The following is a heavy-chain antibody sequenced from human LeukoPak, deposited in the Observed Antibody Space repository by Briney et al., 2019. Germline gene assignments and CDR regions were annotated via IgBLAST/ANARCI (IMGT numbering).Heavy chain of an antibody. V-gene: IGHV3-66*01. J-gene: IGHJ4*02. D-gene: IGHD3-9*01. CDR1: GFTVSSNY. CDR3: ARSSFGYEISTGYYPRVLDY. Sequence: GGSLRLSCAASGFTVSSNYMSWVRQAPGKGLECVSVLYSGGKTYYADSAKGRFTISRDNSKNTLYLQMNSLRAEDTAVYYCARSSFGYEISTGYYPRVLDYWGQGTLLTVSS. CDR2: LYSGGKT.